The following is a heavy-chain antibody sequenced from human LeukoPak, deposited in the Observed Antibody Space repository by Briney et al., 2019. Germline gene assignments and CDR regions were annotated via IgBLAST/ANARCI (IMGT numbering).Heavy chain of an antibody. Sequence: ASVKVSCKAYGYTFTSYDINWVRQATGQGLEWMGWMNPNSGNTGYAQKFQGRVTMTRNTSISTAYMELSSLRSEDTAVYYCARRYSRTIQAPDYWGQGTLVTVSS. V-gene: IGHV1-8*01. D-gene: IGHD6-13*01. J-gene: IGHJ4*02. CDR3: ARRYSRTIQAPDY. CDR1: GYTFTSYD. CDR2: MNPNSGNT.